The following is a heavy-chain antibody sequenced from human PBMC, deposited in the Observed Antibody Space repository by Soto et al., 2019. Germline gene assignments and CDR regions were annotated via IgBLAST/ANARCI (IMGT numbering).Heavy chain of an antibody. V-gene: IGHV1-69*01. CDR1: GGSFGNSA. D-gene: IGHD3-3*01. J-gene: IGHJ4*02. CDR2: FIPVYRTL. Sequence: QVLLVQSGAEVKKPGSSVKISCKASGGSFGNSAINWVRQTPGQGREWLGGFIPVYRTLNYAQKFQGRVTITADESTGTAYMTLNSLESNDTAVYYCATGVIWIGYFTVDSWGQGTRVTVSS. CDR3: ATGVIWIGYFTVDS.